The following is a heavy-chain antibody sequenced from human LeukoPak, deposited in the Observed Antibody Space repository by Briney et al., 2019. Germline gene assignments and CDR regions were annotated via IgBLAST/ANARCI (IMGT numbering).Heavy chain of an antibody. Sequence: GGSLRLSCAASGFTFSSYDMHWVRQAPGKGLEWVAVMWSDGSNKYHADSVKGRFTISRDNSKNTLYLQMNSLRAEDTAVYYCARNSALDYWGQGTLVTVSS. D-gene: IGHD2/OR15-2a*01. CDR2: MWSDGSNK. V-gene: IGHV3-33*01. CDR3: ARNSALDY. CDR1: GFTFSSYD. J-gene: IGHJ4*02.